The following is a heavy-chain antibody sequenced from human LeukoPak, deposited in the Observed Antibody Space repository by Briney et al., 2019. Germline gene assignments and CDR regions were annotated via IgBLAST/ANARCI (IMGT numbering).Heavy chain of an antibody. CDR1: GCTFSSNA. Sequence: GGSLRLSCAAPGCTFSSNAMTWVRPAPGQGLEWGSSISETSSHTFYADSVKGRFTISRDNTKNTLFLQMNSLRVEDTAMYYCAKDFSSSWQFDPWGQGTLVTVSS. CDR2: ISETSSHT. V-gene: IGHV3-23*01. J-gene: IGHJ5*02. D-gene: IGHD6-13*01. CDR3: AKDFSSSWQFDP.